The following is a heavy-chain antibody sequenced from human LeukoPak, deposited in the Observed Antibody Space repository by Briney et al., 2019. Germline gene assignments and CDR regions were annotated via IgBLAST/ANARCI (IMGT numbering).Heavy chain of an antibody. CDR1: GGSIISSNYY. CDR2: IYYSGST. CDR3: ARSTPRTIVGVADPDH. J-gene: IGHJ4*02. V-gene: IGHV4-39*01. D-gene: IGHD3-3*01. Sequence: SSETLSLTCTVSGGSIISSNYYWGWIRQPPGKGLEWIASIYYSGSTHYNPSLKSRVTISVDTSKNQFSLKLSSVTAADTAVYYCARSTPRTIVGVADPDHWGQGTLVTVSA.